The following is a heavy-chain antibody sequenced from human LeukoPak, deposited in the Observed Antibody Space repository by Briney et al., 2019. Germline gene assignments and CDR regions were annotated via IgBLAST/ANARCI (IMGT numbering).Heavy chain of an antibody. V-gene: IGHV4-38-2*02. CDR3: ARGGLRIYYFDY. CDR2: IDHSGST. CDR1: GYSISSDYY. Sequence: SETLSLTCTVSGYSISSDYYWGWIRQPPGKGLEWIGSIDHSGSTYYNASLKSRVTISIDTSKNHFSLKLNSVTAADTAVFYCARGGLRIYYFDYWGQGTLVTVSS. D-gene: IGHD1-14*01. J-gene: IGHJ4*02.